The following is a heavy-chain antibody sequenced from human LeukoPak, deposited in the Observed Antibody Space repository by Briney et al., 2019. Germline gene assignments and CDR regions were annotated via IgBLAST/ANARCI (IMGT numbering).Heavy chain of an antibody. D-gene: IGHD3-10*01. J-gene: IGHJ4*02. Sequence: GGSLRLSCAASGLTFSSYSMNWVRQAPGKGLEWVSSISSSSSYIYYADSVKGRFTISRDNAKNSLYLQMNSLRAEDTAVYYCARALPRTMVRGLLDYWGQGTLVTVSS. CDR1: GLTFSSYS. CDR2: ISSSSSYI. CDR3: ARALPRTMVRGLLDY. V-gene: IGHV3-21*01.